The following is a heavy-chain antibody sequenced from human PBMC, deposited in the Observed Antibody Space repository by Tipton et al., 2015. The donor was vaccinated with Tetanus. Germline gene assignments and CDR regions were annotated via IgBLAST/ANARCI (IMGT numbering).Heavy chain of an antibody. D-gene: IGHD3-22*01. J-gene: IGHJ6*02. V-gene: IGHV3-13*01. CDR2: IGTAGDT. Sequence: LEWVSAIGTAGDTYYPGSVKGRFTISRENAKNSLYLQMNSLRAGDTAVYYCARAPYYYDSSGYYHGVCYYYGMDVWGQGTTVTVSS. CDR3: ARAPYYYDSSGYYHGVCYYYGMDV.